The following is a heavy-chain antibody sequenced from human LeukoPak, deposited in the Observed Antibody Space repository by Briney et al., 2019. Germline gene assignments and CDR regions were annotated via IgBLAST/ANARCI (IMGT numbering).Heavy chain of an antibody. V-gene: IGHV1-2*02. J-gene: IGHJ4*01. CDR2: INPNSGGT. CDR1: GYTFAGYY. CDR3: ARDKEQWLAGTXXFDY. D-gene: IGHD6-19*01. Sequence: ASVKVSCKASGYTFAGYYMHWVRQAPGQGLEWMGWINPNSGGTNYAQKFQVRVTMTRDTSISTAYMELSRLRSDDTAVYYCARDKEQWLAGTXXFDYWXXXXLVTVS.